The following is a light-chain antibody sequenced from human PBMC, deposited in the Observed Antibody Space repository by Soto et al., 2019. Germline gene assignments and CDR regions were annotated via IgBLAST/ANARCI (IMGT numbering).Light chain of an antibody. CDR2: GVS. J-gene: IGKJ4*01. CDR3: QQRNNWPPVT. CDR1: QTVTSTY. Sequence: EIVLTQSPGTLSLSPGERATLSCRASQTVTSTYLAWYQQKPGQAPRLLIYGVSSRATGIPARFSGSGSGTDFTLTISSLEPEDFAVYYCQQRNNWPPVTFGGGTKVDIK. V-gene: IGKV3D-20*02.